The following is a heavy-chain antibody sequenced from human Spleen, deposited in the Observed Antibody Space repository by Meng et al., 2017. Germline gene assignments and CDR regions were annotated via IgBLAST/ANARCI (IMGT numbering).Heavy chain of an antibody. D-gene: IGHD2-8*01. CDR2: INHSGST. J-gene: IGHJ4*02. V-gene: IGHV4-34*01. CDR3: ARILMGVGN. CDR1: GGSFSGYY. Sequence: SETLSLTCAVYGGSFSGYYWSWIRQPPGKGLEWIGEINHSGSTNYNPSLKSRVTISIDTSKNQFSLILSSVTAADTAVYYCARILMGVGNWGQGTLVTVSS.